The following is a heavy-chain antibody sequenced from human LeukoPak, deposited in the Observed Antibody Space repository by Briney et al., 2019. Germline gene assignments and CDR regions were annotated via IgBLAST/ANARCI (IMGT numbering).Heavy chain of an antibody. V-gene: IGHV1-69*06. CDR2: IIPIFGTA. CDR3: ARSSIIAAAGPYYFDY. J-gene: IGHJ4*02. Sequence: SVKVSCKASGGTFSSYAISWVRQAPGQGPEWMGGIIPIFGTANYAQKFQGRVTITADKSTSTAYMELSSLRSEDTAVYYCARSSIIAAAGPYYFDYWGQGTLVTVSS. CDR1: GGTFSSYA. D-gene: IGHD6-13*01.